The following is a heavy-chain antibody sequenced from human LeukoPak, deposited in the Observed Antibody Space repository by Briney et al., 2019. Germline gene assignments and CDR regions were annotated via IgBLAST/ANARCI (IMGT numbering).Heavy chain of an antibody. CDR1: GYTLTANY. CDR2: INPNSGDT. V-gene: IGHV1-2*02. J-gene: IGHJ3*02. D-gene: IGHD2/OR15-2a*01. CDR3: ARYRCKTTSGCEDTDAFDM. Sequence: ASVKVSCKTSGYTLTANYMQWVRQAPGQGLEWMGWINPNSGDTKYAQKFQGRVTLTRDTSISTAYMELSRLRSDDTAVYYCARYRCKTTSGCEDTDAFDMWGQGTMVTVSS.